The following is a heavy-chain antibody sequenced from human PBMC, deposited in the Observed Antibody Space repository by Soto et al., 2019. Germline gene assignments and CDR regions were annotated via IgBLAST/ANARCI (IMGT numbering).Heavy chain of an antibody. Sequence: EVQLLESGGGLVQTGKSLRLSCAASGFTFSSFAMSWVRQAPGKGLEWVPVTSGSGGTTYSADSVKGRFTLARDNSKNTLYLQVTILRVEDTAVYYCAICGVVEIAVAGTQFDFWGQGTLVTVSS. CDR2: TSGSGGTT. CDR1: GFTFSSFA. J-gene: IGHJ4*02. D-gene: IGHD6-19*01. CDR3: AICGVVEIAVAGTQFDF. V-gene: IGHV3-23*01.